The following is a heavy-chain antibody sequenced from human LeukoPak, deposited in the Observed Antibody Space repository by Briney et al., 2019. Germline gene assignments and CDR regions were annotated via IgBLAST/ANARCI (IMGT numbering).Heavy chain of an antibody. Sequence: ASVKVSCKASNYTFASYGLSWVRQAPGQGLQWVGWISPYDGNADYAQRFQARVTMTIDRATRTVYMDLKRLRLDDTAVYYCVRVWPPNAVDRGMTYSYFNALDVWGQGTTVIVSS. CDR3: VRVWPPNAVDRGMTYSYFNALDV. CDR2: ISPYDGNA. D-gene: IGHD1-1*01. J-gene: IGHJ6*02. CDR1: NYTFASYG. V-gene: IGHV1-18*01.